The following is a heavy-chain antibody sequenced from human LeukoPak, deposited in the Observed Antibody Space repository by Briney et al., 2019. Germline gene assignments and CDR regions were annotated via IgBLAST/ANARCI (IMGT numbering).Heavy chain of an antibody. D-gene: IGHD3-22*01. CDR3: ARDEDYYDSSGYYPLFDY. J-gene: IGHJ4*02. V-gene: IGHV3-23*01. Sequence: GGSLRPSRAASGFTFSSYAMSWVRHAPGNGLEWVSAITGTGNHRYYLAAVNGQFTVSRDNARNTLDLQMNMLRAEDAAVYYCARDEDYYDSSGYYPLFDYWGQGTLVTVSS. CDR1: GFTFSSYA. CDR2: ITGTGNHR.